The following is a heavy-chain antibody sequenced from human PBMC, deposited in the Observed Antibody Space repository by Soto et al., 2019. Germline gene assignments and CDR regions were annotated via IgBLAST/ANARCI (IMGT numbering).Heavy chain of an antibody. J-gene: IGHJ6*02. V-gene: IGHV3-48*01. Sequence: GGSLRLSCAASGFTFSSYSMNWVRQAPGKGLEWVSYISSSSSTIYYADSVKGRFTISRDNAKNSLYLQMNSLRAEDTAVYYCARVGGRTTPHPYYYYYYGMDVWGQGTTVTVSS. CDR3: ARVGGRTTPHPYYYYYYGMDV. CDR2: ISSSSSTI. CDR1: GFTFSSYS. D-gene: IGHD4-4*01.